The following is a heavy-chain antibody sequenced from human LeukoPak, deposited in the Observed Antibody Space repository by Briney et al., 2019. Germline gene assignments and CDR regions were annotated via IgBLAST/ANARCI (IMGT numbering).Heavy chain of an antibody. CDR3: ARRLGIV. Sequence: SETLSLTCAVYGGSFSGYYWSWIRQPPGKGLEWIGEINHSGSTNYNPSLKSRVTISVDTSKNQFSLKLSSVTAADTAVYYCARRLGIVWGQGTLVTVSS. CDR1: GGSFSGYY. J-gene: IGHJ4*02. CDR2: INHSGST. D-gene: IGHD3-16*02. V-gene: IGHV4-34*01.